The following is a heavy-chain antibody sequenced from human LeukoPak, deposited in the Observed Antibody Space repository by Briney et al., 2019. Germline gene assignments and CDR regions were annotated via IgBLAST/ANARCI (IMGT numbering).Heavy chain of an antibody. V-gene: IGHV3-23*01. CDR3: AKGAIVGATKGPFDY. Sequence: GGSLRLSCAASGFTLSSYAMSWVRQGPGKGLEWVSAISVTGNTYHADSVRGRFTISRDSSKNTLYFQMNSLRVEDAAVYYCAKGAIVGATKGPFDYWGQGTLVTISS. CDR1: GFTLSSYA. J-gene: IGHJ4*02. CDR2: ISVTGNT. D-gene: IGHD1-26*01.